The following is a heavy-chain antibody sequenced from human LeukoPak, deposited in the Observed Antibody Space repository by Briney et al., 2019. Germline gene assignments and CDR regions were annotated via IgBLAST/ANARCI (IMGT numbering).Heavy chain of an antibody. J-gene: IGHJ4*02. CDR3: AREGGSGSYYDY. CDR2: IYYSGST. CDR1: GGSISNYY. D-gene: IGHD3-10*01. V-gene: IGHV4-59*01. Sequence: SEPLSLTCSVSGGSISNYYWSWIRQPPGKGLEWIGYIYYSGSTNYNPSLKSRVTISVDTSKNQFSLKLSSVTAADTAVYYCAREGGSGSYYDYWGQGTLVTVSS.